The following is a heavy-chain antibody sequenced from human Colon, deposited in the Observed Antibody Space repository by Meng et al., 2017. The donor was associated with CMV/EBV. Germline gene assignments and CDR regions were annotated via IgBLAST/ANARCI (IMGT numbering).Heavy chain of an antibody. Sequence: GESLKISCAASGFTASSNYMSWVRQAPGKGLEWVANIKQDGSEKYYVDSVKGRFTISRDNAKNSLYLQMNSLRAEDTAVYYCARDWGRSHSAYWGQGTLVTVSS. V-gene: IGHV3-7*01. D-gene: IGHD3-16*01. CDR3: ARDWGRSHSAY. CDR2: IKQDGSEK. J-gene: IGHJ4*02. CDR1: GFTASSNY.